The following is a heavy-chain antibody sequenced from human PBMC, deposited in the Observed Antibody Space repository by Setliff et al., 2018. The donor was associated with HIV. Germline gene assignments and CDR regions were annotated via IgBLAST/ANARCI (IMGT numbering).Heavy chain of an antibody. Sequence: PGESLKISCQGSGYSFTTYWIGWVRQMPGKGLEWMGIIYPGDSDTRYSPSFQGQVTISADKSISTAYLQWSSLKASDTAMYYCARHRGRDSSGEELGYYYMDVWGKGTTVTVSS. CDR1: GYSFTTYW. V-gene: IGHV5-51*01. D-gene: IGHD1-26*01. CDR3: ARHRGRDSSGEELGYYYMDV. CDR2: IYPGDSDT. J-gene: IGHJ6*03.